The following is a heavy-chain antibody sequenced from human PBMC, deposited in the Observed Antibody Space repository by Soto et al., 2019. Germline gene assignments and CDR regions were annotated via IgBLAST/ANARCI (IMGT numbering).Heavy chain of an antibody. Sequence: PGGSLRLSCAASGFTFSSYAMHWVRQAPGKGLEWVAVISYDGSNKYYADSVKGRFTISRDNSKNTLYLQMNSLRAEDTAVYYCASDSSGYYYYYGMDVWGQGTTVTVSS. D-gene: IGHD3-22*01. CDR2: ISYDGSNK. CDR1: GFTFSSYA. J-gene: IGHJ6*02. V-gene: IGHV3-30-3*01. CDR3: ASDSSGYYYYYGMDV.